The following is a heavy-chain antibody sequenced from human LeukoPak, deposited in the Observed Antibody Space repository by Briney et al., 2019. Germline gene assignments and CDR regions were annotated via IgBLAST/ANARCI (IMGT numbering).Heavy chain of an antibody. V-gene: IGHV4-39*07. CDR3: ARVPKNSGDGSGSPLL. J-gene: IGHJ4*02. CDR1: GGSISSSSYY. Sequence: SETLSLTCTVSGGSISSSSYYWGWIRQPPGKGLEWIGSIYYSGSTYYNPSLKSRVTISVDTSKNQFSLKLSSVTAADTAVYYCARVPKNSGDGSGSPLLWGQGTLVTVSS. CDR2: IYYSGST. D-gene: IGHD3-10*01.